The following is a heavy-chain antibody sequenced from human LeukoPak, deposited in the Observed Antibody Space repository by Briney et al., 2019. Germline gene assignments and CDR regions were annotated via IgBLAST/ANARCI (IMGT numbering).Heavy chain of an antibody. J-gene: IGHJ6*02. V-gene: IGHV1-2*06. Sequence: ASVKVSCKASGYTFTAYYIHWVRQAPGQGLEWMGRINPNSGGTNYAQKFQDRVTMTRDTSISTAYMELSRLRSDDTAVYYCARGDTVVVLAAIDYYYYGMDVWGQGTTVTVSS. CDR2: INPNSGGT. CDR1: GYTFTAYY. CDR3: ARGDTVVVLAAIDYYYYGMDV. D-gene: IGHD2-2*01.